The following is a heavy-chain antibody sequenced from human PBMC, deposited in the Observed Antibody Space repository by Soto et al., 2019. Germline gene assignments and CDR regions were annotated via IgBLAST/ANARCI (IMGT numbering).Heavy chain of an antibody. Sequence: QVQLVQSGAEVKKPGSSVKVSCKASGGTFSSYAISWVRQAPGQGLEWMGGIIPIFGTANYAQKFQGRVTITADESTSTAYMELRSLRSEETAVYYCASGHIAAAGSAGDHYYYYGMDVWGQGTTVTVSS. D-gene: IGHD6-13*01. V-gene: IGHV1-69*12. CDR3: ASGHIAAAGSAGDHYYYYGMDV. J-gene: IGHJ6*02. CDR2: IIPIFGTA. CDR1: GGTFSSYA.